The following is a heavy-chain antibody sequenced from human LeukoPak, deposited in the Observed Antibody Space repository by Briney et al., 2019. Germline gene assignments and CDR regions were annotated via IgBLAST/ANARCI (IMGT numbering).Heavy chain of an antibody. V-gene: IGHV3-23*01. CDR1: GFTFSSYA. CDR3: ARYCTSTSCYSGTNYYGMDV. J-gene: IGHJ6*02. CDR2: ISGSGGST. D-gene: IGHD2-2*01. Sequence: GSLRLSCAASGFTFSSYAMSWVRQAPGKGLDWVSAISGSGGSTYYADSVKGRFTISRDNSKNTLYLQMNSLKAEDTAVYSCARYCTSTSCYSGTNYYGMDVWGQGTTVTVSS.